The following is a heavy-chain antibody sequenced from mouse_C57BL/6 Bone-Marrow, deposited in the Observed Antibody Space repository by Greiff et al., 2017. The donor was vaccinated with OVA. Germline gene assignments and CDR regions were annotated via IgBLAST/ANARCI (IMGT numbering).Heavy chain of an antibody. V-gene: IGHV5-6*01. D-gene: IGHD1-1*01. CDR3: ARHGGSSYEDFDY. J-gene: IGHJ2*01. CDR2: ISSGGSYT. CDR1: GFTFSSYG. Sequence: EVKLVESGGDLVKPGGSLKLSCAASGFTFSSYGMSWVRQTPDQRLEWVATISSGGSYTYYPDSVKGRFTISRDNAKNTLYLQMSSLKSEDTAMYYCARHGGSSYEDFDYWGQGTTLTVSS.